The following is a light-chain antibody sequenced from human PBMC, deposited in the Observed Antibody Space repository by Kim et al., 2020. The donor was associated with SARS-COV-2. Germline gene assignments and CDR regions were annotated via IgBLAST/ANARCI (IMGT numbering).Light chain of an antibody. CDR1: QGIGRW. CDR2: GAS. J-gene: IGKJ4*01. CDR3: QKTNSFPLT. Sequence: VSASVGDRVTISCRASQGIGRWLAWYQQRPGKAPKLLIYGASSLQSGIPSRFSGNGSETDFSLTISSLQPEDLATYYCQKTNSFPLTFGGGTKVDIK. V-gene: IGKV1D-12*01.